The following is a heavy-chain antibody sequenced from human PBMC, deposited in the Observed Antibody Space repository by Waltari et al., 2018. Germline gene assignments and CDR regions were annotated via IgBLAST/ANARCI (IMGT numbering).Heavy chain of an antibody. J-gene: IGHJ3*02. CDR2: SIPIFGTT. CDR3: ARSMSTKKPRIFDI. V-gene: IGHV1-69*06. Sequence: QLQLVQSGAEVKKPGSSVKVSCKASGGPSRTCTLHWVRQDPGQGLEWMGGSIPIFGTTNYAQKFQGRVTISADKSPSSAYMDLSSLRSEDTAVYYCARSMSTKKPRIFDIWGQGTMVTVSS. CDR1: GGPSRTCT. D-gene: IGHD3-22*01.